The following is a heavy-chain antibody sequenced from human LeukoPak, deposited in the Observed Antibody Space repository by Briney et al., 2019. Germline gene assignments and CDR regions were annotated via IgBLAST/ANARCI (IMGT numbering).Heavy chain of an antibody. J-gene: IGHJ4*02. CDR3: ARATSLRLGITY. D-gene: IGHD3-16*02. V-gene: IGHV4-59*01. Sequence: PSETLSLTCTVSGGSISSYYWSWIRQPPGKGLEWIGYVYYTGSTNYNPSLKSRVTILLDTSKSHFSLKLSSVTAADTAVYYCARATSLRLGITYWGQGTLVTVSS. CDR2: VYYTGST. CDR1: GGSISSYY.